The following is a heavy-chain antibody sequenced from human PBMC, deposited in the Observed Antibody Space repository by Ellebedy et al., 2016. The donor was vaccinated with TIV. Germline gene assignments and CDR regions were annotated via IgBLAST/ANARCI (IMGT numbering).Heavy chain of an antibody. CDR2: IRSKTNSYAT. J-gene: IGHJ4*02. CDR3: AKTAYYGGKGFYIDS. D-gene: IGHD4-23*01. Sequence: GESLKISXAASGFTFSGSAMHWVRQASGKGLEWVGRIRSKTNSYATAYAASVKGRFTISRDNVKNTLVLQMNSLRAEDTAVYYCAKTAYYGGKGFYIDSWGQGTLVTVSS. V-gene: IGHV3-73*01. CDR1: GFTFSGSA.